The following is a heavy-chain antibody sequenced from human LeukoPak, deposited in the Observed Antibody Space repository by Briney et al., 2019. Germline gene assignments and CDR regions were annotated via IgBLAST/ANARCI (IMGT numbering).Heavy chain of an antibody. Sequence: PSETLSLTRTVSGGSISSGSYYWSWIRQPAGKGLEWIGRIYTSGSTNYNPSLKSRVTISVDTSKNQFSLKLSSVTAADTAVYYCARDGYYGSGSYYKDAFDIWGQGTMVTVSS. CDR2: IYTSGST. J-gene: IGHJ3*02. V-gene: IGHV4-61*02. CDR1: GGSISSGSYY. D-gene: IGHD3-10*01. CDR3: ARDGYYGSGSYYKDAFDI.